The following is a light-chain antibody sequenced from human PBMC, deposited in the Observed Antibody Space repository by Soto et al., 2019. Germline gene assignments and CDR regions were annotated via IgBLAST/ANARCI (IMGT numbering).Light chain of an antibody. Sequence: EIVLTQSPATLSLSPGERATLSCRTSQTIRGLLNWYQQRPGQAPRLLIYDTSNGATDIPARFSGSGSGTDFILTSSSLDPEEFGVYFCQQRHNWPITFGQGTRLDIK. CDR2: DTS. J-gene: IGKJ5*01. CDR1: QTIRGL. CDR3: QQRHNWPIT. V-gene: IGKV3-11*01.